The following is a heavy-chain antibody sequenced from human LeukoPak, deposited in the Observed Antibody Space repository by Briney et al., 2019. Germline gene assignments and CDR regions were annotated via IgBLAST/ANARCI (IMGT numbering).Heavy chain of an antibody. J-gene: IGHJ6*04. CDR3: ARHPRIVVVPAAPVGMDV. V-gene: IGHV5-10-1*01. CDR1: GYSFTSYW. CDR2: IDPSDSYT. D-gene: IGHD2-2*01. Sequence: GESLKISCKGSGYSFTSYWISWVRQMPGKGLEWMGRIDPSDSYTNYSPSFQGHVTISADKSISTAYLQWSSLEASDTAMYYCARHPRIVVVPAAPVGMDVWGKGTTVTVSS.